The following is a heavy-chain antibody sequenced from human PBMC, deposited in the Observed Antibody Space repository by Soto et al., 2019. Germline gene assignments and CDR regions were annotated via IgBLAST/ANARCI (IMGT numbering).Heavy chain of an antibody. CDR2: ISGSGGST. D-gene: IGHD4-17*01. CDR3: AKGTVAPMYYYYGMDV. CDR1: GFTFSSYA. Sequence: GGSLRLSCAASGFTFSSYAMSWVRQAPGKGLEWVSAISGSGGSTYYADSVKGRFTISRDNSKNTLYLQMNSLRAEDTAVYYCAKGTVAPMYYYYGMDVWGQGTTVTVSS. V-gene: IGHV3-23*01. J-gene: IGHJ6*02.